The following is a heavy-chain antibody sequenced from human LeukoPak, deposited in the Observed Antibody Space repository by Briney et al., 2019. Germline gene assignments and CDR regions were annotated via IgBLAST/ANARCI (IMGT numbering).Heavy chain of an antibody. CDR1: GGSISSGSYY. Sequence: SETLSLTCTVSGGSISSGSYYWSWIRQPAGKGLEWIGRIYTSGSTNYNPSLKSRVTISVDTSKNQFSLKLSSVTAADTAVYYCARGDCSGGSCYFQAEYFQHWGQGTLVTVSS. D-gene: IGHD2-15*01. CDR3: ARGDCSGGSCYFQAEYFQH. CDR2: IYTSGST. V-gene: IGHV4-61*02. J-gene: IGHJ1*01.